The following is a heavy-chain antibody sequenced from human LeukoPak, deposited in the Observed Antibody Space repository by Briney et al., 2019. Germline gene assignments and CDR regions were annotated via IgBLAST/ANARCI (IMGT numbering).Heavy chain of an antibody. V-gene: IGHV1-2*02. CDR1: GYTFSVYY. CDR3: ARDQSLGYCSGGSCSTIDY. J-gene: IGHJ4*02. D-gene: IGHD2-15*01. Sequence: ASVKVSCKASGYTFSVYYIHWVRQAPGQGLEWMGWINPNSGGTNYAQKFRGRVTMTRDTSISTAYMDLSTLRSDDTAVYYCARDQSLGYCSGGSCSTIDYWGQGTLATVSS. CDR2: INPNSGGT.